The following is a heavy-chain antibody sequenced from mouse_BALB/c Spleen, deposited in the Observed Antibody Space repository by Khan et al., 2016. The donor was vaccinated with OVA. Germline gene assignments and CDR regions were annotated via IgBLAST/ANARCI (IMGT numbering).Heavy chain of an antibody. J-gene: IGHJ4*01. CDR3: ARPPYFSYTLDH. Sequence: QIQLVQSGPELKKPGETVKISCKASGYTFTNYGMNWVKQSPGKALKWMGWINTYTGEPTYADDFKGRFAFSLEASASTAYLQINNLKNEDTATYFCARPPYFSYTLDHWGQGTSVTVSS. CDR1: GYTFTNYG. CDR2: INTYTGEP. D-gene: IGHD2-10*01. V-gene: IGHV9-3-1*01.